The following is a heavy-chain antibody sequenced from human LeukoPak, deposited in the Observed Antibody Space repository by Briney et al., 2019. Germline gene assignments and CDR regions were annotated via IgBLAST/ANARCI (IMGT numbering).Heavy chain of an antibody. V-gene: IGHV1-2*02. CDR1: GYTFTGYY. Sequence: ASVKVSCTASGYTFTGYYMHWVRQAPGQGLEWMGWINPDSGGTKYAQKFQGRVTLTRDTSISTAYMELTRLKSDDTAVYYCASVYNSGWYFDYWGQGALVTVSS. CDR3: ASVYNSGWYFDY. D-gene: IGHD5-12*01. J-gene: IGHJ4*02. CDR2: INPDSGGT.